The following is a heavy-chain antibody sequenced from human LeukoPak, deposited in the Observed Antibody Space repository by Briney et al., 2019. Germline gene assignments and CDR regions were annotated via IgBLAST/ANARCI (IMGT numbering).Heavy chain of an antibody. J-gene: IGHJ5*02. Sequence: GGSLRLSCAASGFTFSSYWMHWVRQAPGKGLVWVSRINTDGSSTSYADSVKGRFTISRDNAKNTLYLQMNSLRAEDTAVYYCARDGGYCSSTSCPPGSWGQGTLVTVSS. CDR3: ARDGGYCSSTSCPPGS. V-gene: IGHV3-74*01. D-gene: IGHD2-2*01. CDR1: GFTFSSYW. CDR2: INTDGSST.